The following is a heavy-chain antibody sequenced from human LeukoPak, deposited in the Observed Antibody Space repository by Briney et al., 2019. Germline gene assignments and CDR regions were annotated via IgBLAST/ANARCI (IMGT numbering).Heavy chain of an antibody. CDR2: ISSSSSYI. V-gene: IGHV3-21*01. Sequence: GGSLRLSCAASGFTFSSYSMTWVRQAPGKGLEWVSSISSSSSYIYYADSVKGRFTISRDNAKNSLYLQMNSLRAEDTAVYYCARESGYYDAPSDYWGQGTLVTVSS. D-gene: IGHD3-22*01. CDR1: GFTFSSYS. CDR3: ARESGYYDAPSDY. J-gene: IGHJ4*02.